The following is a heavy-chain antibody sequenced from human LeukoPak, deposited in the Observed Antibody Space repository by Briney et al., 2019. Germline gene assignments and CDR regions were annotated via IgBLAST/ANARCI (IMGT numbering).Heavy chain of an antibody. CDR3: ARDHLPYNGSGSYYNWGSGRGSLDP. CDR1: GYTFTGYY. Sequence: GASVKVSCKASGYTFTGYYMHWVRQAPGQGLEWMGWINPNSGGTNYAQKFQGRVTMTRDTSISTAYMELSRLRSDDTAVYYCARDHLPYNGSGSYYNWGSGRGSLDPWGQGTLVTVSS. D-gene: IGHD3-10*01. J-gene: IGHJ5*02. CDR2: INPNSGGT. V-gene: IGHV1-2*02.